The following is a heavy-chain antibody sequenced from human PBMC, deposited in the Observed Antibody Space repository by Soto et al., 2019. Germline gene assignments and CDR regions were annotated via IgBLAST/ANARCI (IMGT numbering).Heavy chain of an antibody. D-gene: IGHD6-19*01. Sequence: EVQLLESGGGLVQPGGSLRLSCAASGFTFSSYAMSWVRQAPGKGLEWVSAISGSGGSTYYAYSVKGRFTISRDNSKNTLYLQMNSLRSEDTVVYYCAQEFLAVAGSSNWGQGTLVTVSS. V-gene: IGHV3-23*01. CDR1: GFTFSSYA. J-gene: IGHJ4*02. CDR2: ISGSGGST. CDR3: AQEFLAVAGSSN.